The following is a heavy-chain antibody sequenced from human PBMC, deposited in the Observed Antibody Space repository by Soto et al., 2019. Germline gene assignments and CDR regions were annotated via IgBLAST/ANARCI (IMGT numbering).Heavy chain of an antibody. CDR2: IKQDGSEK. CDR3: ARDLGVADGSHGYEH. Sequence: GGSLTLSCAASGFTFSSYCMSWVRQAPGKGLEWVANIKQDGSEKYYVDSVKGRFTISRDNAKNSLYLQMNSLRAEDTAVYYCARDLGVADGSHGYEHWGHAPLVTVPS. CDR1: GFTFSSYC. V-gene: IGHV3-7*05. D-gene: IGHD2-2*03. J-gene: IGHJ4*03.